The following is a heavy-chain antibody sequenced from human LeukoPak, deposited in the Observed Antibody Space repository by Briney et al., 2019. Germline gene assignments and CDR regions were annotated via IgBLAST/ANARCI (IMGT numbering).Heavy chain of an antibody. CDR3: ARGVAETTVTTSYYGMDV. D-gene: IGHD4-17*01. V-gene: IGHV4-34*01. Sequence: SETLSLTCAVYGGSFCGHYWSWIRERPGKGVEWIGEINHSGSTNYNPSLKSRVTISVDTSKNQFSLKLSSVTAADTAVYYCARGVAETTVTTSYYGMDVWGQGTTVTVSS. CDR1: GGSFCGHY. CDR2: INHSGST. J-gene: IGHJ6*02.